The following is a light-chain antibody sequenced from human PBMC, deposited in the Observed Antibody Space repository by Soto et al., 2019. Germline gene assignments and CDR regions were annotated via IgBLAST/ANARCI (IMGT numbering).Light chain of an antibody. V-gene: IGLV2-23*02. CDR3: CSYAGSSTVV. J-gene: IGLJ1*01. CDR1: SSVVGSYNL. Sequence: QSALTQPASVSGSPGQSITISCTGTSSVVGSYNLVAWYQQHPGEAPKVMIYEVSKRPSGVSNRFSGSKSGNTASLTISGLQAEDEADYYCCSYAGSSTVVFGTGTKLTVL. CDR2: EVS.